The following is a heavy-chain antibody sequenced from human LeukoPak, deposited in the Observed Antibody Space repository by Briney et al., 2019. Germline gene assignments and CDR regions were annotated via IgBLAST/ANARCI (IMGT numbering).Heavy chain of an antibody. CDR2: IYYSGST. Sequence: PSETLSLTCTVSGDSIISSDYHWGWIRQPPGKGLEWIGSIYYSGSTYYNPSLKSRVTISVDTSKNQFSLKLTSVTAADTAVYYCARGREPYDSTGYSSFDYWGQGTLVTVSS. J-gene: IGHJ4*02. D-gene: IGHD3-22*01. V-gene: IGHV4-39*01. CDR1: GDSIISSDYH. CDR3: ARGREPYDSTGYSSFDY.